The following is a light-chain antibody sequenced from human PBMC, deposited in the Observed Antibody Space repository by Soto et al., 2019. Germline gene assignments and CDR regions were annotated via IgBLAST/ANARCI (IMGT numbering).Light chain of an antibody. J-gene: IGLJ1*01. CDR1: SSDVGGSNY. CDR2: DVT. Sequence: QSALTQPASVSGSPGQSITISCTGTSSDVGGSNYVSWYQQHPGKAPKLMIYDVTYRPSGVSNRFSGSKSGETASLTISGLQAEEEADYYCSSYTTSSILGYVFGTGTKVTVL. CDR3: SSYTTSSILGYV. V-gene: IGLV2-14*03.